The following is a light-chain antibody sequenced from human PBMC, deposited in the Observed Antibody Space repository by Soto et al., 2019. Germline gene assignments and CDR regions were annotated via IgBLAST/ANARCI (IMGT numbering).Light chain of an antibody. CDR1: PSLLLSSNNKDY. J-gene: IGKJ4*01. V-gene: IGKV4-1*01. CDR3: HHYIQMPVT. Sequence: DIVMTQSPDSLAVSLGERVTINCKSSPSLLLSSNNKDYLAWDQQKPGQPPKLIISWASIRESGVPDRFSSDGSGTDFTLSISRLQDEDVSVYYCHHYIQMPVTFGVGSRVELK. CDR2: WAS.